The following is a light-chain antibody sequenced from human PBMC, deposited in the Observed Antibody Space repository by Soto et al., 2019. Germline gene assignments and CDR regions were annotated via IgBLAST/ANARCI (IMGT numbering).Light chain of an antibody. CDR2: DAS. V-gene: IGKV3-11*01. Sequence: EIVLTQSPATLSLSPGERATLSCRASQNVVSYLAWYQQKPGQAPRLLIYDASNRATGIPARFSGSGSGTDFTLTISRLEPEDSAIYYCQQYGSWTFGQGTKVEIK. J-gene: IGKJ1*01. CDR1: QNVVSY. CDR3: QQYGSWT.